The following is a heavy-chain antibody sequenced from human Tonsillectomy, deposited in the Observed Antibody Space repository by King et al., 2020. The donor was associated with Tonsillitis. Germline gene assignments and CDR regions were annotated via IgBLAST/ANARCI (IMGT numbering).Heavy chain of an antibody. D-gene: IGHD2-15*01. CDR1: GFTFSSYA. J-gene: IGHJ3*02. V-gene: IGHV3-23*04. CDR2: ISGSGGST. CDR3: CRRYCSGGSCYGYALDI. Sequence: VQLVESGGGLVQPGGSLRLSCAASGFTFSSYAISWVRQAPGKGLEWVSIISGSGGSTSYADSWKGRFTISRDNSKNTLYLQMNSLRAEDTAVYYCCRRYCSGGSCYGYALDIWGQGTMVTVSS.